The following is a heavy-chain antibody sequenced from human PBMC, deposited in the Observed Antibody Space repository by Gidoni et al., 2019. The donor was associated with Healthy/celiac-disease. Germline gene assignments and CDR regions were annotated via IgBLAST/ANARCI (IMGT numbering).Heavy chain of an antibody. CDR2: ISSSSSYI. J-gene: IGHJ6*02. V-gene: IGHV3-21*01. Sequence: EVQLVESGGGLVKPGGSLRLSCAASGFTFSSYSMNWVRQAPGKGLEWVSSISSSSSYIYYADSVKGRFTISRDNAKNSLYLQMNSLRAEDTAVYYCANLGGYYYYGMDVWGQGTTVTVSS. CDR1: GFTFSSYS. CDR3: ANLGGYYYYGMDV.